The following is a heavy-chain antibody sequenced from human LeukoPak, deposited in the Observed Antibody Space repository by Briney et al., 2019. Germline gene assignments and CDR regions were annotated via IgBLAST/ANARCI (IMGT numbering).Heavy chain of an antibody. J-gene: IGHJ5*02. D-gene: IGHD2-2*01. Sequence: PSETLSLTRAVYGGSFRGYYWSWIRQPPGKGLEWIGEINHSGSTNYNPSLKSRVTISVDTSKNQFSLKLSSVTAADTAVYYCARSGLFGIVVVPGNWFDPWGQGTLVTVSS. CDR2: INHSGST. CDR1: GGSFRGYY. CDR3: ARSGLFGIVVVPGNWFDP. V-gene: IGHV4-34*01.